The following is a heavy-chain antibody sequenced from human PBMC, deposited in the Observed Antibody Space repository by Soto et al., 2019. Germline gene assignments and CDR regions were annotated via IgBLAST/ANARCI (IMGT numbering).Heavy chain of an antibody. J-gene: IGHJ4*02. CDR2: ISGSGGST. CDR1: GFTFSSYA. CDR3: ARESEDLTSNFDY. V-gene: IGHV3-23*01. Sequence: PGGSLRLSCAASGFTFSSYATSWVRQAPGKGLEWVSAISGSGGSTYYADSVKGRFTISRDNAKNSLYLEMNSLRAEDTAVYYCARESEDLTSNFDYWGQGTLVTVSS.